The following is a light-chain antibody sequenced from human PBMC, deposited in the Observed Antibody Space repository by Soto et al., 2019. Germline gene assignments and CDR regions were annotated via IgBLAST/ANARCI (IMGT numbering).Light chain of an antibody. CDR3: KHYSKSPWT. V-gene: IGKV3-20*01. CDR1: QSVGITF. CDR2: GAS. Sequence: EIVLTQSPGTLSLSPGERATLSCRASQSVGITFLAWYQQKSGQAPRLLIYGASSRATGIPDRFSGSGSGTDFTLTISGLEPEDFAVYYCKHYSKSPWTFGQGNKVE. J-gene: IGKJ1*01.